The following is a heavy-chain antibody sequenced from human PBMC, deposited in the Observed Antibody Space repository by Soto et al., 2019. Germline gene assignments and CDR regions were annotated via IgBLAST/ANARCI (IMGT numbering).Heavy chain of an antibody. CDR2: IWYDGSNK. CDR3: ARDRGAFDI. V-gene: IGHV3-33*01. J-gene: IGHJ3*02. D-gene: IGHD3-10*01. Sequence: QVQLVESGGGVVQPGRSLRLSCEASGFTFSSYGMHWVRQAPGKGLEWVAVIWYDGSNKYYADSVKGRFTISRDNSKNTLYLQMNSLRAEDTAVYYCARDRGAFDIWGQGTMVTVSS. CDR1: GFTFSSYG.